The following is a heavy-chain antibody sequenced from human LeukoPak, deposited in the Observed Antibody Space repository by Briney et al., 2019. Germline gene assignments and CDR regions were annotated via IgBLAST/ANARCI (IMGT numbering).Heavy chain of an antibody. CDR3: ARGQAPWFGESTYFDY. V-gene: IGHV4-59*12. CDR1: GGSISSYY. Sequence: SETLSLTCTVSGGSISSYYWSWIRQPPGKGLEWIGYIYYSGSTNYNPSLKSRVTISVDTSKIQFSLKLSSVTAADTAVYYCARGQAPWFGESTYFDYWGQGTLVTVSS. CDR2: IYYSGST. D-gene: IGHD3-10*01. J-gene: IGHJ4*02.